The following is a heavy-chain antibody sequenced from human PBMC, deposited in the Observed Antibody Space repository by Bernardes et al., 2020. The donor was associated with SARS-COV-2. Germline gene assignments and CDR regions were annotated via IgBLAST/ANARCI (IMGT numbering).Heavy chain of an antibody. CDR1: GVSISNCF. Sequence: SETLSLTCTVSGVSISNCFWSWIRQPPGMGLEWIGYISYTGSNAYNPSLKSRVTISRDTSKNHFSLKLNSVTAADTAVYYCARAGMEYYYDSSFDYWGQGTLVTVSS. D-gene: IGHD3-22*01. J-gene: IGHJ4*02. V-gene: IGHV4-59*01. CDR3: ARAGMEYYYDSSFDY. CDR2: ISYTGSN.